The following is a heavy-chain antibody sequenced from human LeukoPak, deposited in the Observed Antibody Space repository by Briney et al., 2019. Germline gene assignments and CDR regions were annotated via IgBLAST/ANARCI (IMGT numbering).Heavy chain of an antibody. CDR1: GGSISSYY. Sequence: SETLSLTCTVSGGSISSYYWSWIRQPPGRGLEWIGYIYYSGSTNYNPSLKSRVTISVDTSKNQFSLKLGSVTAADTAVYYCASSKRDSSSPHFDYWGQGTLVTVSS. V-gene: IGHV4-59*01. J-gene: IGHJ4*02. CDR3: ASSKRDSSSPHFDY. D-gene: IGHD6-6*01. CDR2: IYYSGST.